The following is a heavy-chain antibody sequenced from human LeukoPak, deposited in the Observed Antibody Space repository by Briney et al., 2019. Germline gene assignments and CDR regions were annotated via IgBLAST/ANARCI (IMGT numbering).Heavy chain of an antibody. J-gene: IGHJ5*02. CDR3: ARGIYWFDP. CDR2: IYHIGST. V-gene: IGHV4-38-2*02. Sequence: SETLSLTCIVSGYSISSGYYWGWIRQPPGKGLEWIGSIYHIGSTFYNPSLKSRVTISVDTSKNQFSLKLSSVTAADTAVYYCARGIYWFDPWGQGTLVTVSS. CDR1: GYSISSGYY.